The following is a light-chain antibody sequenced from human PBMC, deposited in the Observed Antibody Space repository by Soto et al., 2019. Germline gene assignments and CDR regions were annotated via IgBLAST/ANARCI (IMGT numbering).Light chain of an antibody. Sequence: EIEMTQSPSTLSASVGERATISCRASQSISCWLFWYQHKPETAPKLMNYKASTLNSGVPSRFSSRGSRTEFTLTSSSLHPDDFATYYCQQYNSYWTFGQGTKVDI. V-gene: IGKV1-5*03. CDR1: QSISCW. CDR2: KAS. J-gene: IGKJ1*01. CDR3: QQYNSYWT.